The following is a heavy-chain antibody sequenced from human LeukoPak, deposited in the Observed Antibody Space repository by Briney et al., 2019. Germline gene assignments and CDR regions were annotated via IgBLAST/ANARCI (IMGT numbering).Heavy chain of an antibody. CDR3: ARDLEDATEDY. J-gene: IGHJ4*02. Sequence: ASVKVSCKASGYTFTSYYMYWVRQAPGQGLEWMGIINPSGGSTSYAQKFQGRVTMTRDTSTSTVYMELSSLRSEDTAVYYCARDLEDATEDYWGQGTLVTVSS. V-gene: IGHV1-46*01. CDR1: GYTFTSYY. CDR2: INPSGGST.